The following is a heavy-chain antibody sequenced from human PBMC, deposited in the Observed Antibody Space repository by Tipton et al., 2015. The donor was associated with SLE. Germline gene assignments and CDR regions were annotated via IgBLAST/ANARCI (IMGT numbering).Heavy chain of an antibody. Sequence: QSGAEVKKPGASVKVSCKASGYTFTTYDVNWVRQATGQGLEWMGWINPNRGNTGCAQRFQGRVTMTRNTSISTAYMEVSSLTSEDTAVYYCARGSVIGTSPFGMDVWGQGTTVTVSS. CDR3: ARGSVIGTSPFGMDV. CDR1: GYTFTTYD. D-gene: IGHD3-22*01. J-gene: IGHJ6*02. CDR2: INPNRGNT. V-gene: IGHV1-8*01.